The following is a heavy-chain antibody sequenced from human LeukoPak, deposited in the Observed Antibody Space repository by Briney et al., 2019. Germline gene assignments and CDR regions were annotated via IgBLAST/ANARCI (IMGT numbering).Heavy chain of an antibody. CDR1: GYSISSGFN. CDR2: IRHSGST. V-gene: IGHV4-38-2*01. J-gene: IGHJ4*02. CDR3: ARYGHYFDY. D-gene: IGHD3-10*01. Sequence: PSETLSLTCAVSGYSISSGFNWGWIRQPPGKGLEYIGNIRHSGSTSYNPSLKSRVTISVDTSKNQFSLTLRFVTAADTAMYYCARYGHYFDYWGQGTLVTVSS.